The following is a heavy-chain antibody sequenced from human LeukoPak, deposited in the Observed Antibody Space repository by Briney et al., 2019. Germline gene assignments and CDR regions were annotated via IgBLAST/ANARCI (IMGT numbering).Heavy chain of an antibody. D-gene: IGHD5-18*01. CDR3: ASGGYSYGFDY. CDR1: GGSFSGGDYS. J-gene: IGHJ4*02. V-gene: IGHV4-30-2*01. CDR2: IYHNGNT. Sequence: SETLSLTCAVSGGSFSGGDYSWSWIRQPPGKGLEWIGYIYHNGNTYYSPSLKSRVTISVDRSKNQLPLKLSSVTAADTAMYYCASGGYSYGFDYWGQGTLVTVSS.